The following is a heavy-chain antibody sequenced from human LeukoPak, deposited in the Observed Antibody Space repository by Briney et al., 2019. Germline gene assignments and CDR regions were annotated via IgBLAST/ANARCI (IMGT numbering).Heavy chain of an antibody. Sequence: TSETLSLTCTVSGGSISSYYWSWIRQPPGKGLEWIGYIYYSGSTNYNPSLKSRVTISVDTSKNQFSLKLSSVTAADTAVYYCARVYCSGGSCYSDYLGQGTLVTVSS. CDR2: IYYSGST. CDR3: ARVYCSGGSCYSDY. D-gene: IGHD2-15*01. J-gene: IGHJ4*02. V-gene: IGHV4-59*01. CDR1: GGSISSYY.